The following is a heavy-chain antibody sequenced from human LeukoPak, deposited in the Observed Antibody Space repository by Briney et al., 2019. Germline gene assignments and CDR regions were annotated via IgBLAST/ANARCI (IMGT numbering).Heavy chain of an antibody. J-gene: IGHJ4*02. CDR2: IYYSGST. CDR3: ASRIAVAGTLTIFDY. V-gene: IGHV4-39*01. CDR1: GGSISSSGYY. D-gene: IGHD6-19*01. Sequence: SETLSLTCAVSGGSISSSGYYWGWIRQPPGKGLEWIGSIYYSGSTYYNPSLKSRVTISVDTSKNQFSLKLSSVTAADTAGYYCASRIAVAGTLTIFDYWGQGTLVTVSS.